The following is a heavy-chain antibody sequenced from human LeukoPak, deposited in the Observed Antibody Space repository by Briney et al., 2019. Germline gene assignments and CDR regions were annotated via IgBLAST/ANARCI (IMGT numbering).Heavy chain of an antibody. CDR2: IKQDGSEK. Sequence: PGGSLRLSCAASGFTFSSYWMSWVRQAPGKGLEWVANIKQDGSEKYYVDSVKGRFTISRDNAKNSLYLQMNSLRAEDTAVYYCARDLRRSITGTWFDPWGQGTLVTVSS. J-gene: IGHJ5*02. CDR1: GFTFSSYW. CDR3: ARDLRRSITGTWFDP. D-gene: IGHD1-20*01. V-gene: IGHV3-7*01.